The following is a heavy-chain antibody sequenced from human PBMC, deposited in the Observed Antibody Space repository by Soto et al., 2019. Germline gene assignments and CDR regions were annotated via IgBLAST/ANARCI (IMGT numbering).Heavy chain of an antibody. CDR3: ARDTRYSSGWSPYYFDY. J-gene: IGHJ4*02. CDR2: IIPIFGTA. V-gene: IGHV1-69*13. CDR1: GGTFSSYA. Sequence: SVKVSCKASGGTFSSYAISWVRQAPGQGLEWMGGIIPIFGTANYAQKFQGRVTITADESTSTAYMEPSSLRSEDTAVYYCARDTRYSSGWSPYYFDYWGQGTLVTVSS. D-gene: IGHD6-19*01.